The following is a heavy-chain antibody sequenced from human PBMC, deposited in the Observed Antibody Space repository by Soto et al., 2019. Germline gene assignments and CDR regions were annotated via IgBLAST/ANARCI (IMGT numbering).Heavy chain of an antibody. CDR3: ARRRDYYDSSGYYYYTSYYYGMDV. J-gene: IGHJ6*02. D-gene: IGHD3-22*01. CDR2: IYYSGST. CDR1: GGSVSSGSYY. V-gene: IGHV4-61*01. Sequence: SETLSLTCTVSGGSVSSGSYYWSWIRQPPGKGLEWIGYIYYSGSTNYNPSLKSRVTISVDTSKNQFSLKLSSVTAADTAVYYCARRRDYYDSSGYYYYTSYYYGMDVWGQGTTVTVSS.